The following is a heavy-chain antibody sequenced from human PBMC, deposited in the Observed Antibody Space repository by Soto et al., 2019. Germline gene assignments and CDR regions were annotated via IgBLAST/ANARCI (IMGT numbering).Heavy chain of an antibody. Sequence: SETLSLTCTVSGGSVSSGYYYWSWIRQPPGKGLEWIGYIYYSGNTNYNPSLKSRVIISVDTSKNLFSLKLTSVTAADTDVYYCARIPVDTSMIYWLDPWGQGTLVTVCS. D-gene: IGHD5-18*01. CDR2: IYYSGNT. V-gene: IGHV4-61*01. J-gene: IGHJ5*02. CDR1: GGSVSSGYYY. CDR3: ARIPVDTSMIYWLDP.